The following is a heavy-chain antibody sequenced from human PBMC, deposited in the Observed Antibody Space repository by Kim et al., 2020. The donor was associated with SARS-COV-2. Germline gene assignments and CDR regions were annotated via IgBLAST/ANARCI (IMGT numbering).Heavy chain of an antibody. V-gene: IGHV1-69*13. Sequence: SVKVSCKASGGTFSSYAISWVRQAPGQGLEWMGGIIPIFGTANYAQKFQGRVTITADESTSTAYMELSSLRSEDTAVYYCAREGNVVVVAASYYYYYYGMDVWGQGTTVTVSS. CDR2: IIPIFGTA. CDR1: GGTFSSYA. J-gene: IGHJ6*02. CDR3: AREGNVVVVAASYYYYYYGMDV. D-gene: IGHD2-15*01.